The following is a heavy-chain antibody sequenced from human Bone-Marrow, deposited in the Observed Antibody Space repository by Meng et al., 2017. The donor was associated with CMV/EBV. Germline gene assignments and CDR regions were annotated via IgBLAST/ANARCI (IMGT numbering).Heavy chain of an antibody. D-gene: IGHD2-2*01. V-gene: IGHV3-21*01. Sequence: GGSLRLSCAASGFTFSSYSMNWVRQAPGKGLEWVSSISSSSSYIYYADSVKGRFTISRDKAKNSLYLQMNSLRAEDTAGYYCARDLKEYCSSTSCAKTFDYWGQGTLVTVSS. CDR2: ISSSSSYI. CDR1: GFTFSSYS. J-gene: IGHJ4*02. CDR3: ARDLKEYCSSTSCAKTFDY.